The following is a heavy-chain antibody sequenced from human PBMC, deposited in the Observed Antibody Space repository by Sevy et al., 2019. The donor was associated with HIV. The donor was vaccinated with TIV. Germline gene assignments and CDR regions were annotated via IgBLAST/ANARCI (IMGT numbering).Heavy chain of an antibody. V-gene: IGHV3-33*06. CDR3: AKGGPNSGYDYYFDY. J-gene: IGHJ4*02. Sequence: GGSLRLSCAASGFTFSNYAMHWVRQAPGKGLAWVAIIWYDGSKIFYADSVKGRLTISRDNSESTLYLQMNRLRAEDTALYHCAKGGPNSGYDYYFDYWGQGTLVTVSS. D-gene: IGHD5-12*01. CDR1: GFTFSNYA. CDR2: IWYDGSKI.